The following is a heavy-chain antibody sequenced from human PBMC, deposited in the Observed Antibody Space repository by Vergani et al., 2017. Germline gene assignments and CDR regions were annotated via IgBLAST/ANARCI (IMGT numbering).Heavy chain of an antibody. CDR2: IKQDGSEK. Sequence: EVQLVESGGGLVKPGGSLRLSCAASGFTFSSYWMSWVRQAPGKGLEWVANIKQDGSEKYYVDSVKGRFTISRDNAKNSLYLQMNSLRAEDTAVYYCARDRERITMVRGGWFDPWGQGTLVTVSS. CDR3: ARDRERITMVRGGWFDP. D-gene: IGHD3-10*01. J-gene: IGHJ5*02. V-gene: IGHV3-7*01. CDR1: GFTFSSYW.